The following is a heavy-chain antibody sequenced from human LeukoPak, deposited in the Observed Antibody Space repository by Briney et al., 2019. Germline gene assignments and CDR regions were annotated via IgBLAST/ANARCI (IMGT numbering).Heavy chain of an antibody. D-gene: IGHD5-12*01. J-gene: IGHJ5*02. Sequence: PSETLSLTCTVSGGSISSGSYYWSWIRQPAGKGLEWIGRIYTSGSTNYNPSLKSRVTISVDTSKNQFSLQLNSVTPEDTAVYYCARAESNSGYELNWFDPWGQGTLVTVSS. CDR3: ARAESNSGYELNWFDP. V-gene: IGHV4-61*02. CDR2: IYTSGST. CDR1: GGSISSGSYY.